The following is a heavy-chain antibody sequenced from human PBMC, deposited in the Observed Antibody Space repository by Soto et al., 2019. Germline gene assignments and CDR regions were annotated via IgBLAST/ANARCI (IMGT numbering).Heavy chain of an antibody. CDR2: ISYDGSNK. D-gene: IGHD3-22*01. CDR1: GFTFSSYA. J-gene: IGHJ1*01. CDR3: AKPSPRGSSGYPRYFQH. V-gene: IGHV3-30-3*02. Sequence: PGGSLRLSCAASGFTFSSYAMHWVRQAPGKGLEWVAVISYDGSNKYYADSVKGRFTISRDNSKNTLYLQMNSLRAEDTAVYYCAKPSPRGSSGYPRYFQHWGQGT.